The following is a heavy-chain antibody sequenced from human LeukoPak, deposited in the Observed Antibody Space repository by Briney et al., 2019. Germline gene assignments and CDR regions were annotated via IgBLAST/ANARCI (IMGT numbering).Heavy chain of an antibody. CDR2: IYPGDSDT. CDR3: ARRANYYDSSGYTNFDY. J-gene: IGHJ4*02. D-gene: IGHD3-22*01. Sequence: GESLQISCQGSGSSFTSYWIGWVRQMPGKGLEWMGIIYPGDSDTRYSPSFQGQVTISADKSISTAYLQWSSLKASDTAMYYCARRANYYDSSGYTNFDYWGQGTLVTVSS. V-gene: IGHV5-51*01. CDR1: GSSFTSYW.